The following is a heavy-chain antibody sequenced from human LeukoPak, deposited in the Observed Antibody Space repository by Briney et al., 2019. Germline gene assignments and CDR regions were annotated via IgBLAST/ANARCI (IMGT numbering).Heavy chain of an antibody. CDR1: GGSISSYY. D-gene: IGHD7-27*01. CDR2: IYYSGST. CDR3: ARDNWDSGRYYYMDV. V-gene: IGHV4-59*01. J-gene: IGHJ6*03. Sequence: PSETLSLTCTVSGGSISSYYRSWIRQPPGKGLEWIGYIYYSGSTNYNPSLKSRVTISVDTSKNQFSLKLSSVTAADTAVYYCARDNWDSGRYYYMDVWGKGTTVTVSS.